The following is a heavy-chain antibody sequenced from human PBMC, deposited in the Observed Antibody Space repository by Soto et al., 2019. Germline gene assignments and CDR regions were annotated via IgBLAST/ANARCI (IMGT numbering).Heavy chain of an antibody. V-gene: IGHV3-15*01. CDR2: IKSKTDGGTT. CDR3: TTGNGYW. Sequence: GGFLSLSCAASGFTFSNAWMSWVRQAPGKGLEWVGLIKSKTDGGTTDYAAPMKGRFTISRDDSKNTLFLQMNSLKTEDTAVYYCTTGNGYWWGQGTLVTVSS. CDR1: GFTFSNAW. J-gene: IGHJ4*02. D-gene: IGHD6-25*01.